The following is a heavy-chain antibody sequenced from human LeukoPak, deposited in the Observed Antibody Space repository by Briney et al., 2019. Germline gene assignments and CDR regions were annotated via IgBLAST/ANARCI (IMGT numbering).Heavy chain of an antibody. CDR1: GFTFNAYY. Sequence: ASVKVSCKASGFTFNAYYIHWVRQAPGQGLEWMGWISAYNGNTNYAQKLQGRVTMTTDTSTSTVYMELSSLRSEDTAVYFCAREGAAVAKNFDYWGQGTLVIVSS. CDR3: AREGAAVAKNFDY. J-gene: IGHJ4*02. V-gene: IGHV1-18*04. D-gene: IGHD6-19*01. CDR2: ISAYNGNT.